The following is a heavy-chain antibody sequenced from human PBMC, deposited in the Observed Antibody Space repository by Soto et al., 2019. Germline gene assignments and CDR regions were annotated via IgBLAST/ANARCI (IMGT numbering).Heavy chain of an antibody. V-gene: IGHV3-30*18. D-gene: IGHD3-3*01. CDR1: GFTFSNYG. J-gene: IGHJ4*02. CDR2: ISDDGNTK. CDR3: AKGGSWSGNS. Sequence: QVQLVESGGGVVQPGRSLRLSCEASGFTFSNYGMHWVRQAPGKGLEWVAVISDDGNTKSDGDSVRGRFTISRDNSKNTLYVQMNSLSPEDTAVYYCAKGGSWSGNSWGQGTLVTVSS.